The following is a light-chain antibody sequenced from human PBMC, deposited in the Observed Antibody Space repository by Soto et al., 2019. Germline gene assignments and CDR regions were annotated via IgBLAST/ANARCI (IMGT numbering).Light chain of an antibody. CDR2: GAS. Sequence: EFVLTQSPVTLSLSPGERATLSCRASQSVTNSFLAWYQQKPGQAPRLLIYGASRRATGIPDRFTGSGSGTDFTLTISRLEPEDFAVYYCQQYVSSPWAFGQGTKVE. CDR1: QSVTNSF. V-gene: IGKV3-20*01. CDR3: QQYVSSPWA. J-gene: IGKJ1*01.